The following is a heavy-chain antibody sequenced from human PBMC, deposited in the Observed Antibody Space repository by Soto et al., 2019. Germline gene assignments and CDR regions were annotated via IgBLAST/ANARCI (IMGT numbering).Heavy chain of an antibody. D-gene: IGHD6-19*01. J-gene: IGHJ4*02. CDR2: INPNSGGT. Sequence: ASLKVSCKASGYTFTGYYMHWVRQAPGQGLEWMGWINPNSGGTNYAQKFQGWVTMTRDTSISTAYMELSRLRSDDTAVYYCARASSPNLAVAGTASFFDYWGQGTLVTVSS. CDR3: ARASSPNLAVAGTASFFDY. CDR1: GYTFTGYY. V-gene: IGHV1-2*04.